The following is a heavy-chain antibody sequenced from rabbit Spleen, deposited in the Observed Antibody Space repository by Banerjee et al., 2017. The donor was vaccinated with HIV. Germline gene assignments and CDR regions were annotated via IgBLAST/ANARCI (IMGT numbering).Heavy chain of an antibody. CDR1: GFTLSSYY. CDR2: IDPVFGIT. CDR3: ARDGAGGSYFAL. J-gene: IGHJ4*01. Sequence: HLKESGGGLVQPGGSLKLSRTASGFTLSSYYMNWVRQAPGKGLEWIGYIDPVFGITYYANWVNGRFSISRENAQNTVFLQMTSLTAADTATYFCARDGAGGSYFALWGPGTLVTVS. V-gene: IGHV1S7*01. D-gene: IGHD8-1*01.